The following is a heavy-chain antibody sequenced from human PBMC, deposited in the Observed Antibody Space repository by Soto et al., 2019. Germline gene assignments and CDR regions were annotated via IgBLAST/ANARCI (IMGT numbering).Heavy chain of an antibody. CDR2: IYPGDSDS. V-gene: IGHV5-51*01. J-gene: IGHJ4*02. CDR3: AKHEGYCSTTTCSNFDY. Sequence: PGESLKISCKGSGFTFTSCWIAWVRQMPGKGLEWMGIIYPGDSDSSYSPSFQGQVTISADKSINTAYLHWSSLKASDTAIYYCAKHEGYCSTTTCSNFDYWGQGTLVTV. CDR1: GFTFTSCW. D-gene: IGHD2-2*01.